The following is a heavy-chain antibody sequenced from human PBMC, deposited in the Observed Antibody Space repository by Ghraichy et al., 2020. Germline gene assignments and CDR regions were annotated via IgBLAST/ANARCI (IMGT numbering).Heavy chain of an antibody. D-gene: IGHD3-22*01. CDR3: ARVYYDSSGYYQTHGYFDL. CDR1: GGSISSYY. CDR2: IYYSGST. V-gene: IGHV4-59*01. J-gene: IGHJ2*01. Sequence: SETLSLTCTVSGGSISSYYWSWIRQPPGKGLEWIGYIYYSGSTNYNPSLKSRVTISVDTSKNQFSLKLSSVTAADTAVYYCARVYYDSSGYYQTHGYFDLWGRGTLVTVSS.